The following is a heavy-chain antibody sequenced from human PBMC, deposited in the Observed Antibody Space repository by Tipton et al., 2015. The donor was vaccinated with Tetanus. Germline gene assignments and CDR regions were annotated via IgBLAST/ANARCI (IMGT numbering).Heavy chain of an antibody. D-gene: IGHD5-18*01. CDR2: INHSGST. Sequence: LRLSCAASGFTFSAYYMSWIRLAPGKGLEWIGEINHSGSTTYSPSFKSRVTISVDTPKNQFSLKLASLTVADTAVYYCARGGSYSYGPRGFDLWGRGTLVTVSS. V-gene: IGHV4-34*01. CDR3: ARGGSYSYGPRGFDL. J-gene: IGHJ2*01. CDR1: GFTFSAYY.